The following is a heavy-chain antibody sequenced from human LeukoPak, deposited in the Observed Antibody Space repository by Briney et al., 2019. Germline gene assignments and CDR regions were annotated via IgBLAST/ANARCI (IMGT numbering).Heavy chain of an antibody. CDR3: ARKLAL. CDR1: RFTFSYYA. V-gene: IGHV3-48*02. J-gene: IGHJ4*02. CDR2: IGSRGDTI. Sequence: GGSLRLSCAASRFTFSYYAMNWVRQAPGKGLEWIAYIGSRGDTIYYADSVKGRFTISRDNAKNSLFLQMNSLREEDTAVYFCARKLALWGQGTLVTVSS.